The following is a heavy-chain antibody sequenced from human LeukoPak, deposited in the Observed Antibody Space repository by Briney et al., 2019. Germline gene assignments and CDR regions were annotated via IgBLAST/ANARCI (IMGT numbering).Heavy chain of an antibody. CDR1: GGSISSSSYY. V-gene: IGHV4-39*07. D-gene: IGHD6-19*01. CDR2: IYYSGST. J-gene: IGHJ4*02. CDR3: ARGVAVAGTNYFDY. Sequence: SETLSLTCTVSGGSISSSSYYWGGIRQPPGKGLEWIGSIYYSGSTYYNPSLKSRVTISVDTSKNQFSLKLSSVTAADTAVYYCARGVAVAGTNYFDYWGQGTLVTVSS.